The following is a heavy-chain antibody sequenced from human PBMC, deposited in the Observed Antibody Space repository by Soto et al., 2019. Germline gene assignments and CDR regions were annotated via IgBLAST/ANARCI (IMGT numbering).Heavy chain of an antibody. Sequence: GGSLRLSCAASGFTFSSYGMHWVRQAPGKGLEWVAVISYDGSNKYYADSVKGRFTISRDNSKNTLYLQMNSLRAEDTAVYYCAKALIAAAGNDYWGQGTLVTVSS. J-gene: IGHJ4*02. D-gene: IGHD6-13*01. V-gene: IGHV3-30*18. CDR1: GFTFSSYG. CDR3: AKALIAAAGNDY. CDR2: ISYDGSNK.